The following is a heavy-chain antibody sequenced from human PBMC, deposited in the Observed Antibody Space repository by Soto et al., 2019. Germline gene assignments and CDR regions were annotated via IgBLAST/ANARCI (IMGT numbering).Heavy chain of an antibody. Sequence: PGGSLRLSCAASGFTFSSYAMSWVRQAPGKGLEWVSAISGSGGSTYYADSVKGRFTISRDNSKNTLYLQMNSLRAEDTAVYYCARENTIFGVVIRHAFDIWGQGTMVTVSS. CDR1: GFTFSSYA. V-gene: IGHV3-23*01. J-gene: IGHJ3*02. CDR3: ARENTIFGVVIRHAFDI. CDR2: ISGSGGST. D-gene: IGHD3-3*01.